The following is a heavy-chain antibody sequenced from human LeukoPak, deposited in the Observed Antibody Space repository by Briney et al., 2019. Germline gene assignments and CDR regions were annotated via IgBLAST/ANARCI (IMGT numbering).Heavy chain of an antibody. CDR1: GDIVSSNSAA. V-gene: IGHV6-1*01. Sequence: SQTLSLTCALSGDIVSSNSAAWDWSRQTPARGLEWLGRTYYRSKWYNDYAVSVKSRITINPDTSKNQFSLQLNSVTPEDTAVYYCARQKRNWFDPWGQGTLVTVSS. CDR2: TYYRSKWYN. D-gene: IGHD6-25*01. CDR3: ARQKRNWFDP. J-gene: IGHJ5*02.